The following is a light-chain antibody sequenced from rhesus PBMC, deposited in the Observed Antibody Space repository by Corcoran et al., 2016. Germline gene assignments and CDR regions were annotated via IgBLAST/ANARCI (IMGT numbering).Light chain of an antibody. J-gene: IGKJ4*01. CDR1: QSLSSS. Sequence: EIVMTQSPATLSLSPGERATLSCRASQSLSSSSAWYQQNLGQAPRLLIYGASSRATGIPDRFRGSGSWTDFTLTISSLETEDFAVYYCLQHSNWPLTFGGGTKVELK. CDR3: LQHSNWPLT. CDR2: GAS. V-gene: IGKV3-24*01.